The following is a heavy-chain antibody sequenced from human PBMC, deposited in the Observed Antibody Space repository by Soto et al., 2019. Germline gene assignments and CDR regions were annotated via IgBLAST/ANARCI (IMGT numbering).Heavy chain of an antibody. V-gene: IGHV3-66*01. J-gene: IGHJ3*02. D-gene: IGHD2-15*01. CDR3: ARDAVGYCSGGSCSDAFDI. CDR1: GFTVSSNY. CDR2: IYSGGTT. Sequence: GGSLRLSCAASGFTVSSNYMSWFRQAPGKGLEWVSVIYSGGTTYYADSVKGRFTISRDNSKNTLYLQMNSLRAEDTAVYYCARDAVGYCSGGSCSDAFDIWGQGTMVTVSS.